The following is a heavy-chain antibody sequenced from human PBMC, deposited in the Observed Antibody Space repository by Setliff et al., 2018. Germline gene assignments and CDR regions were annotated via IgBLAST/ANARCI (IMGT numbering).Heavy chain of an antibody. CDR2: IKQDGSEK. CDR1: GFTVSTNY. CDR3: ARDANIVVVHNPYYYGMDV. J-gene: IGHJ6*02. D-gene: IGHD3-22*01. V-gene: IGHV3-7*01. Sequence: GGSLRLSCAASGFTVSTNYMSWVRQAPGKGLEWVANIKQDGSEKYYVDSVKGRFTISRDNAKNSLYLQMNSLRAEDTAVYYCARDANIVVVHNPYYYGMDVWGQGTTVTVPS.